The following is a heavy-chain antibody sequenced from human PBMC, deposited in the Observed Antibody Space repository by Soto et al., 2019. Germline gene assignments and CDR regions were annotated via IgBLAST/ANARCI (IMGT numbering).Heavy chain of an antibody. Sequence: QVQLVESGGGVVQPGRFLRLSCAASGFTFSSYAMHWVRQAPGKGLEWVAVISYDGSNKYYADSVKGRFTISRDNSKNTLYLQMNSLRAEDTAVYYCAREAEYSSGPVDYWGQGTLVTVSS. CDR1: GFTFSSYA. J-gene: IGHJ4*02. D-gene: IGHD6-19*01. CDR3: AREAEYSSGPVDY. CDR2: ISYDGSNK. V-gene: IGHV3-30-3*01.